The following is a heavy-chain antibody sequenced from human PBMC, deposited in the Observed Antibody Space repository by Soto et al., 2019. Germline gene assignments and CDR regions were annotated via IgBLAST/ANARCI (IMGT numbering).Heavy chain of an antibody. D-gene: IGHD2-2*01. CDR3: ARIRNGDAPHFDY. J-gene: IGHJ4*02. Sequence: SGPTLVNHTQTVTLTCTLSGFSLSTRGMCVSWIRQPPGKALEWLARIDWDDDKYYSTSLKTRLTISKDTSKNQVVLTMTNMDPVDTATYYCARIRNGDAPHFDYWGQGTPVTVS. V-gene: IGHV2-70*11. CDR1: GFSLSTRGMC. CDR2: IDWDDDK.